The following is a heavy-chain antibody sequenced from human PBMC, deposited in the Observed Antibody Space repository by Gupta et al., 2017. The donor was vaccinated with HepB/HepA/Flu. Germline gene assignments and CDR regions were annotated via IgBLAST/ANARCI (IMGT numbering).Heavy chain of an antibody. CDR1: GFTFSSYG. CDR2: IWYDGSNK. Sequence: QVQLVESGGGVVQPGRSLRLSCAASGFTFSSYGMHWVRQAPGKGLGWVAVIWYDGSNKYYADSVKGRFTISRDNSKNTLYLQMNSLRAEDTAVYYCARDGHYYDSSGYTTLLHWGQGTLVTVSS. CDR3: ARDGHYYDSSGYTTLLH. J-gene: IGHJ4*02. D-gene: IGHD3-22*01. V-gene: IGHV3-33*01.